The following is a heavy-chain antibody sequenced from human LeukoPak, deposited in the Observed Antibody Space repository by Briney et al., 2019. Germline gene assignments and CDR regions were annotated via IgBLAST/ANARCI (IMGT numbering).Heavy chain of an antibody. J-gene: IGHJ4*02. Sequence: GGPLRLSCAASGFTFSSYWMSWVRQAPGRGLEWVANIKQDGSDKYYVDSVKGRFTISRDNAKNSLYLQMNSLRAEDTAVYYCAREDGYNFFDYWGQGTLVTVSS. CDR1: GFTFSSYW. D-gene: IGHD5-24*01. CDR2: IKQDGSDK. V-gene: IGHV3-7*04. CDR3: AREDGYNFFDY.